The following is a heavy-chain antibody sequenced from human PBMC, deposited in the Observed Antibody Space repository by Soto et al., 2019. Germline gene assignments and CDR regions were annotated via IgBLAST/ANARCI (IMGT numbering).Heavy chain of an antibody. CDR2: IIPIFGTA. J-gene: IGHJ6*02. Sequence: SVKVSCKASGGTFSSYAISWVRQAPGQGLERMGGIIPIFGTANYAQKFQGRVTITADESTSTAYMELSSLRSEDTAVYYCARGSSYSSSSDYYYYYGMDVWGQGTTVTVSS. D-gene: IGHD6-6*01. CDR3: ARGSSYSSSSDYYYYYGMDV. CDR1: GGTFSSYA. V-gene: IGHV1-69*13.